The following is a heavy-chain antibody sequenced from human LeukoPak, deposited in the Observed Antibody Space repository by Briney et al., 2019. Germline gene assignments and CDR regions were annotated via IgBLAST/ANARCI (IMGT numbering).Heavy chain of an antibody. J-gene: IGHJ4*02. V-gene: IGHV1-18*01. CDR2: ISAYNGNT. CDR1: GYTFTSYG. CDR3: ARVRFGESFDY. D-gene: IGHD3-10*01. Sequence: ASVKVSCKASGYTFTSYGISWVRQAPGQGLEWMGWISAYNGNTNYAQKLQGRLTMTTDTSASTAYMELRSVRSGDTAVYYCARVRFGESFDYWGQGTLVTVSS.